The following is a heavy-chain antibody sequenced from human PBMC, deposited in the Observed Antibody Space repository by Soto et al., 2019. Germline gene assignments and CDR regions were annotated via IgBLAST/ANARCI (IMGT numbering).Heavy chain of an antibody. D-gene: IGHD6-19*01. CDR2: LSYLGTT. CDR3: ATGRSDSGWYEEHF. Sequence: PSETLSLTCTVSNDSIRSGTYYWAWIRQPPWRGLEWIGSLSYLGTTDYNPSLKSRVTISKDASKSQFSLKLSSVTAADTAVYYCATGRSDSGWYEEHFWGQGXLVTVYS. V-gene: IGHV4-39*01. CDR1: NDSIRSGTYY. J-gene: IGHJ4*02.